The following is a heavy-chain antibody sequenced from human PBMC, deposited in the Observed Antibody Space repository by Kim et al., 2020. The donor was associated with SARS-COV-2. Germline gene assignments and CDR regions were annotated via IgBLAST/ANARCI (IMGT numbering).Heavy chain of an antibody. J-gene: IGHJ6*02. CDR2: ISSSSSYI. Sequence: GGSLRLSCAASGFTFSSYSMNWVRQAPGKGLEWVSSISSSSSYIYYADSVKGRFTISRDNAKNSLYLQMNSLRAEDTAVYYCARDRGETNVPEWDYYYYGMDVWGQGTTVTVSS. V-gene: IGHV3-21*01. D-gene: IGHD3-3*01. CDR3: ARDRGETNVPEWDYYYYGMDV. CDR1: GFTFSSYS.